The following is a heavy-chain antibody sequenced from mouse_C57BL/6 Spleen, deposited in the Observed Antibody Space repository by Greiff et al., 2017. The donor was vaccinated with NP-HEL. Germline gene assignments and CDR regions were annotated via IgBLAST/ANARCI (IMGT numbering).Heavy chain of an antibody. V-gene: IGHV5-4*01. J-gene: IGHJ3*01. D-gene: IGHD2-12*01. CDR3: ARDYDVGFAD. CDR1: GFTFSSYA. CDR2: ISDGGSYT. Sequence: EVKLVESGGGLVKPGGSLKLSCAASGFTFSSYAMSWVRQTPEKRLEWVATISDGGSYTYYPDNVKGRFTISRDNAKNNLYLQMSHLKSEDTAMYSCARDYDVGFADWGKGTLVTVSA.